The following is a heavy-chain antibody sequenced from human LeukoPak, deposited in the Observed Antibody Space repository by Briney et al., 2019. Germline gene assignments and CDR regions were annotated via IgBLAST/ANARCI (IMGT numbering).Heavy chain of an antibody. CDR2: IYPGDSDT. V-gene: IGHV5-51*01. CDR1: GSSFTSYW. J-gene: IGHJ4*02. D-gene: IGHD4-17*01. Sequence: GESLQISCEGSGSSFTSYWIGWGRQLPGRGLEWMGIIYPGDSDTRYSPSFQGQVTISADKSISTAYLQWSSLKASDTAMYYCARPEGYGDTGDYWGQGTLVTVSS. CDR3: ARPEGYGDTGDY.